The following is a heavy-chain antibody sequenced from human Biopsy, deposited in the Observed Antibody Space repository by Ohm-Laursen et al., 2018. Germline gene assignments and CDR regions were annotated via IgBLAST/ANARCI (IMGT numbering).Heavy chain of an antibody. Sequence: TLSLTCTVSGDSISSYYWSWIRQPPGKGLLWIVYVYYTGSTDYNPSLQSRVTISVDTSKNHFPLMLRSVTPADTAIYYCARDRGYYSDRSVPGYFDLWGRGTLVTVSS. J-gene: IGHJ2*01. V-gene: IGHV4-59*01. D-gene: IGHD3-22*01. CDR1: GDSISSYY. CDR2: VYYTGST. CDR3: ARDRGYYSDRSVPGYFDL.